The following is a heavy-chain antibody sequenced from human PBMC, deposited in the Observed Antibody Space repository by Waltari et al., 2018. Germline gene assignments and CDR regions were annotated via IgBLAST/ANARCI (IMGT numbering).Heavy chain of an antibody. J-gene: IGHJ6*02. V-gene: IGHV3-30*18. D-gene: IGHD7-27*01. CDR2: ISYDGSNK. CDR1: GFTFSSYG. Sequence: QVQLVESGGGVVQPGRSLRLSCAASGFTFSSYGMPWVRQAPGKGLEWVAVISYDGSNKYYADSVKGRFTISRDNSKNTLYLQMNSLRAEDTAVYYCAKDLQAAYWGIVYYYGMDVWGQGTTVTVSS. CDR3: AKDLQAAYWGIVYYYGMDV.